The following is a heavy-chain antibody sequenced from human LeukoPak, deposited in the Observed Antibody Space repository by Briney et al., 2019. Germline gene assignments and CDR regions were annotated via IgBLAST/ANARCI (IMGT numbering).Heavy chain of an antibody. Sequence: ASVKVSCKASGYTFTSYGISWVRQAPGQGLEWMGWISAYNGNTNYAQKLQGRVTMTEDTSTDTAYMELSSLRSEDTAVYYCAKRLWFGESYYFDYWGQGTPVTVSS. V-gene: IGHV1-18*01. CDR2: ISAYNGNT. J-gene: IGHJ4*02. CDR3: AKRLWFGESYYFDY. D-gene: IGHD3-10*01. CDR1: GYTFTSYG.